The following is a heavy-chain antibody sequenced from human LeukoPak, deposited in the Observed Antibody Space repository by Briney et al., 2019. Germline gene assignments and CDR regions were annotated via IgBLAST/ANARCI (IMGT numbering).Heavy chain of an antibody. CDR3: ARYPPLYSSSPDYFDY. CDR2: IYYSGSP. D-gene: IGHD2-2*01. J-gene: IGHJ4*02. V-gene: IGHV4-39*01. CDR1: GGSVSSTGYY. Sequence: SGTLSLTCSVAGGSVSSTGYYWAWIRQPPGKGLEWIGSIYYSGSPNYNPSLKSRVTISVDTSKNQLSLELNSVTASDTAVYYCARYPPLYSSSPDYFDYWGQGTLVTVSS.